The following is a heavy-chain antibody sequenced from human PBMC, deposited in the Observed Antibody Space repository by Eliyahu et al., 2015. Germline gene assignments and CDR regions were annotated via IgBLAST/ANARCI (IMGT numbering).Heavy chain of an antibody. V-gene: IGHV4-34*01. CDR2: INHSGST. D-gene: IGHD6-6*01. J-gene: IGHJ3*02. Sequence: QVXLQQWXAGLLKPSETLSLTCAVYXGSFSGYXWXWIRQPXGKXLEWIGEINHSGSTNYNPSLKSRVTISVDTSKNQFSLXLSSVTAADTAVYYCARKTRGSPLLDAFDIWGQGTMVTVSS. CDR3: ARKTRGSPLLDAFDI. CDR1: XGSFSGYX.